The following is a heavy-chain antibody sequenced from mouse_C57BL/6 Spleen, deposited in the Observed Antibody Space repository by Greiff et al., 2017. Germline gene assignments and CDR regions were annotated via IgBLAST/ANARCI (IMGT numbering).Heavy chain of an antibody. V-gene: IGHV1-62-2*01. D-gene: IGHD1-1*01. CDR2: FYPGSGSI. CDR3: ARHEDDYYYGSTWCAY. J-gene: IGHJ3*01. CDR1: GYTFTEYT. Sequence: VQLQQSGAELVKPGASVKLSCKASGYTFTEYTIHWVKQRSGQGLEWIGWFYPGSGSITYNEKFKDKATLAADKSSSTVYMELSRLTSEDSAVYFCARHEDDYYYGSTWCAYWGQGTLVTVAA.